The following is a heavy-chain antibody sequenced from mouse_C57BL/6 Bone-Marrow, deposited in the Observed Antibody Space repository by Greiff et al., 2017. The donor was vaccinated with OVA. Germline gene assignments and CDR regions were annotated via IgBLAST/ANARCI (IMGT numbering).Heavy chain of an antibody. CDR3: ARGFIEGAMDY. V-gene: IGHV3-6*01. CDR2: ISYDGSN. CDR1: GYSITSGYY. J-gene: IGHJ4*01. Sequence: ESGPGLVKPSQSLSLTCSVTGYSITSGYYWNWIRQFPGNKLEWMGYISYDGSNNYNPSLKNRISITRDTSKNQFFLKLNSVTTEDTATYYCARGFIEGAMDYWGQGTSVTVSS. D-gene: IGHD1-1*01.